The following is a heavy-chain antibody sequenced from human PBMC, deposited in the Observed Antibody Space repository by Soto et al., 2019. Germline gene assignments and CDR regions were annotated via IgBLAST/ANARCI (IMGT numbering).Heavy chain of an antibody. J-gene: IGHJ4*02. CDR1: GGSFSGYY. D-gene: IGHD6-13*01. V-gene: IGHV4-34*01. CDR2: INHSGST. CDR3: ARLYPPLRGSSWLDY. Sequence: SETLSLTCAVYGGSFSGYYWSWIRQPPGKGLEWIGEINHSGSTNYNPSLKSRVTISVDTSKNQFSLKLSSVTAADTAVYYCARLYPPLRGSSWLDYWGQETLVTVAS.